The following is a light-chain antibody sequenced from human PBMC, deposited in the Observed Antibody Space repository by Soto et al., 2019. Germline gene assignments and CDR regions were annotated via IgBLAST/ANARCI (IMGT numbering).Light chain of an antibody. CDR1: SSDVGGYNY. J-gene: IGLJ1*01. Sequence: QSVLTQPASVSGSPGQSITISCTGTSSDVGGYNYVSWYQQHPGKAPKLMIYDVSNRPSGVSNRFSGSKSGNTASLTISGLQAEDEADYYCSSYTSSSIPHVFGTVTKVP. CDR2: DVS. CDR3: SSYTSSSIPHV. V-gene: IGLV2-14*01.